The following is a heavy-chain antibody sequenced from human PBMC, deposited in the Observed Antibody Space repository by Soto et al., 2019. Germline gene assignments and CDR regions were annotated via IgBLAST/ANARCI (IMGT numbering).Heavy chain of an antibody. Sequence: GASVKVSCKASGGTFSSYAISWVRQAPGQGREWMGGIIPIFGTANYAQKFQGRVTITADKSTSTDYMELSSLRSEDTAVYYCTREGYSSFYRRWGQGTLVTVSS. J-gene: IGHJ4*02. CDR2: IIPIFGTA. CDR1: GGTFSSYA. V-gene: IGHV1-69*06. D-gene: IGHD6-13*01. CDR3: TREGYSSFYRR.